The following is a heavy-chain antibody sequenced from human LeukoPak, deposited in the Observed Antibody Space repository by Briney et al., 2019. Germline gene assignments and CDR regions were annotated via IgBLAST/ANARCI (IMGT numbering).Heavy chain of an antibody. J-gene: IGHJ3*01. CDR1: GLTFSNYA. CDR2: ITGRGGT. CDR3: AKDPNGDYVGASDS. Sequence: GGSLRLSCAASGLTFSNYAMTWVRQAPGKGLEWISSITGRGGTSYTDSVKGRFTVYRDNSKNTLYLQMNSLRVGDTALYYCAKDPNGDYVGASDSWGQGTMVTVSS. D-gene: IGHD4-17*01. V-gene: IGHV3-23*01.